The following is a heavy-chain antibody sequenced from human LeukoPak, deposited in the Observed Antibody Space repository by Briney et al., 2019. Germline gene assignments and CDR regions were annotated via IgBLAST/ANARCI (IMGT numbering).Heavy chain of an antibody. Sequence: ASVKVSCKASGYTFNDYYTHWVRQAPGQGLEWMGWINPKSGGTNYAQKFQGRVTMTRDTSISTVYMELSRLRSDDRAVYYCARIGGRGYSYGTFDYWGQGTLVTVSS. V-gene: IGHV1-2*02. J-gene: IGHJ4*02. CDR2: INPKSGGT. CDR1: GYTFNDYY. D-gene: IGHD5-18*01. CDR3: ARIGGRGYSYGTFDY.